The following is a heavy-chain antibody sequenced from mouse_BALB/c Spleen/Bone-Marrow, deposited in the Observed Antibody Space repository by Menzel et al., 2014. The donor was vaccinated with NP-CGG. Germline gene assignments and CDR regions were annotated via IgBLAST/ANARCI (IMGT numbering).Heavy chain of an antibody. D-gene: IGHD1-1*01. V-gene: IGHV1-80*01. CDR2: IYPGDGDT. Sequence: VQVVESGAELVRPGSSVKISCKASGYTFSSYLMNWVKQRPGQGLEWIGQIYPGDGDTNYNGKFKGKATLTADKSSRTDYMQLSSLTSEDSAVYFCAREDGSSPFAYWGQGTLVTVSA. CDR3: AREDGSSPFAY. CDR1: GYTFSSYL. J-gene: IGHJ3*01.